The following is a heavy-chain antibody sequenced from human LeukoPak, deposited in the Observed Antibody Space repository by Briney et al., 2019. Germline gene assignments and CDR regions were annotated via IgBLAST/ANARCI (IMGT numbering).Heavy chain of an antibody. CDR3: ARGKTMVYCGGDCYRFDN. Sequence: ASVKVSCKASGYTFTGYYMHWVRQAPGQGLEWMGWINPNSGGTNYAQKFQGRVTMTRDTSISTVYMELSRLLSGDTAVYYCARGKTMVYCGGDCYRFDNWGQGTLVTVSS. CDR1: GYTFTGYY. CDR2: INPNSGGT. D-gene: IGHD2-21*02. J-gene: IGHJ4*02. V-gene: IGHV1-2*02.